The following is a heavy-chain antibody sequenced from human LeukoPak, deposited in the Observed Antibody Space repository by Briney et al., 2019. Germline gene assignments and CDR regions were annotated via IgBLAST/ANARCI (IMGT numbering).Heavy chain of an antibody. CDR2: INPSGGST. Sequence: GASVKVSGKASGYTFTSYYMHWVRQAPGQGLEWMGIINPSGGSTSYAQKFQGRVTMTRDTSTSTVYMELSSLRSEDTAVYYCARGLPPTLDTAMVFDYWGQGTLVTVSS. D-gene: IGHD5-18*01. CDR1: GYTFTSYY. CDR3: ARGLPPTLDTAMVFDY. V-gene: IGHV1-46*01. J-gene: IGHJ4*02.